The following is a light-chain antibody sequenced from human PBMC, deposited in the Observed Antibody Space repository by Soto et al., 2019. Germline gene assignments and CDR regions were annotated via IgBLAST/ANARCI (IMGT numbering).Light chain of an antibody. V-gene: IGKV1-39*01. CDR1: QTISTY. CDR2: AAS. CDR3: QQTHSTPWT. Sequence: DIQMTQSPSSLSASVGDRVTITCRSSQTISTYVNWYHQKPGKAPKLLIYAASSLQSGVPARFTGSGSGPDFTLTIDSLQPEDFATYYCQQTHSTPWTFGQGTQVDIK. J-gene: IGKJ1*01.